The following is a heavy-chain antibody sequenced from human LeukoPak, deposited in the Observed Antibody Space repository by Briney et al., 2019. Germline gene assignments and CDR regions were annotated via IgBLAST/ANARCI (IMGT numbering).Heavy chain of an antibody. CDR1: GTSISPYY. V-gene: IGHV4-59*12. Sequence: KPSETLSLTCAVSGTSISPYYWSWIRQPPGKGLEWIGYIYYSGSTNYNPSLKSRVTISVDTSKNQLSLKLSSVTAADTAVYYCARLTYSSGEARFDYWGQGTLVTVSS. CDR2: IYYSGST. CDR3: ARLTYSSGEARFDY. J-gene: IGHJ4*02. D-gene: IGHD6-19*01.